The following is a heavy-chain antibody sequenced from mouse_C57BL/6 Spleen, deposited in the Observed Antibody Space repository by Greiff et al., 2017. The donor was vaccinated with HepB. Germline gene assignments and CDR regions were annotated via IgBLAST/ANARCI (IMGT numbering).Heavy chain of an antibody. CDR2: IWTGGGT. Sequence: VQGVESGPGLVAPSQSLSITCTVSGFSLTSYAISWVRQPPGKGLEWLGVIWTGGGTNYNSALKSRLSISKDNSKSQVFLKMNSLQTDDTARYYCARNSGDGYPSYAMDYWGQGTSVTVSS. V-gene: IGHV2-9-1*01. J-gene: IGHJ4*01. CDR3: ARNSGDGYPSYAMDY. CDR1: GFSLTSYA. D-gene: IGHD2-3*01.